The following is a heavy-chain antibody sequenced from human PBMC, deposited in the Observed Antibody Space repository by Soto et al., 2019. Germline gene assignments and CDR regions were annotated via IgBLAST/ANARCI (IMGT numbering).Heavy chain of an antibody. CDR1: GYTFTSYG. V-gene: IGHV1-18*01. D-gene: IGHD5-12*01. J-gene: IGHJ4*02. CDR3: GESGGYAPDYDY. Sequence: GASVKVSCTASGYTFTSYGISWVRQAPGQGLEWMGWISAYNGNTNYAQKLQGRVTMTTDTSTSTAYMELRSLRSDDTAVYYWGESGGYAPDYDYGGQGPLVPVS. CDR2: ISAYNGNT.